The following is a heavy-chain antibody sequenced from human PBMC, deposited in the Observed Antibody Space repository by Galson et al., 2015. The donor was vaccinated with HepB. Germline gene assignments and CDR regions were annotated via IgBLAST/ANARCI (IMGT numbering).Heavy chain of an antibody. Sequence: SLRLSCAASGFTFSSYGMHWVRQAPGKGLEWVAVIYYDGSYKYYADFVTGRFTISRDNSKNTLWLQMNSLRGEDTAVYYCGRAYYGDYARGGFDIWGQGTMVTVSS. D-gene: IGHD4-17*01. V-gene: IGHV3-33*01. J-gene: IGHJ3*02. CDR1: GFTFSSYG. CDR3: GRAYYGDYARGGFDI. CDR2: IYYDGSYK.